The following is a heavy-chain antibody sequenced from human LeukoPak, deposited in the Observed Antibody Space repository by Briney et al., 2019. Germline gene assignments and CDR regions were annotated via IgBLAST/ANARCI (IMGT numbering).Heavy chain of an antibody. Sequence: GASVKVSCKASGYTFTSYAMNWVRQAPGQGLEWMGWINPNSGGTNYAQKFQGRVTMTRDTSISTAYMELSRLRSDDTAVYYCARVRSGYSYGLNYWGQGTLVTVSS. V-gene: IGHV1-2*02. CDR1: GYTFTSYA. D-gene: IGHD5-18*01. CDR3: ARVRSGYSYGLNY. J-gene: IGHJ4*02. CDR2: INPNSGGT.